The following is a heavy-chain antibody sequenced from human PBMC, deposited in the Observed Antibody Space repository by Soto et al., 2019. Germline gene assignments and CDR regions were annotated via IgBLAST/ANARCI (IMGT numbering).Heavy chain of an antibody. CDR2: IYYSGST. CDR1: GGSISSSSYY. D-gene: IGHD6-6*01. V-gene: IGHV4-39*01. CDR3: ARRSIAARLGYYYYGMDV. J-gene: IGHJ6*02. Sequence: SETLSLTCTVSGGSISSSSYYWGWIRQPPGKGLEWIGSIYYSGSTYYNPSLKSRVTISVDTSKNQFSLKLSSVTAADTAVYYCARRSIAARLGYYYYGMDVWGQGTTVTVSS.